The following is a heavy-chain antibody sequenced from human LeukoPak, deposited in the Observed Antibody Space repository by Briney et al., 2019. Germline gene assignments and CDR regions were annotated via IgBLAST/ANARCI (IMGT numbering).Heavy chain of an antibody. CDR2: ISSSSSYI. D-gene: IGHD5-24*01. CDR1: GFTFSSYS. Sequence: GGSLRLSCAASGFTFSSYSMNWVRQAPGKGLEWVSSISSSSSYIYYADSVKGRFTISRDNAKNTLYLQMNSLRAEDTAVYYCAKDDGSNPRYHFDCWGQGTLVTVSS. J-gene: IGHJ4*02. CDR3: AKDDGSNPRYHFDC. V-gene: IGHV3-21*04.